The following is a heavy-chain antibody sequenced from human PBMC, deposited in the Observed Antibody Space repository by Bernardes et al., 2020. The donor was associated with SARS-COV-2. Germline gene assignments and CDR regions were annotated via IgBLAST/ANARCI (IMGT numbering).Heavy chain of an antibody. J-gene: IGHJ2*01. Sequence: GGSLRLSCAASGFTFSSYSMNWVRQAPGKGLEWVSSISSSSSYIYYADSVKGRFTISRDNAKNSLYLQMNSLRAEDTAVYYCARDRGRAYQLQWYFDLWGRGTLVTVSS. CDR1: GFTFSSYS. D-gene: IGHD2-2*01. V-gene: IGHV3-21*01. CDR3: ARDRGRAYQLQWYFDL. CDR2: ISSSSSYI.